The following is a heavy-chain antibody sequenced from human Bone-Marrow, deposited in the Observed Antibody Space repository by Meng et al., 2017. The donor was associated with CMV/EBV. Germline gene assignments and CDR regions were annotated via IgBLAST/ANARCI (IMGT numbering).Heavy chain of an antibody. Sequence: SGPTLVKPTQTLTLTCTFSGFSLSTSGMSVSWVRQPPGKALEWLALIDWEDDKYYTTSLKTRLTISKDTSKNQVVLTMTNMDPVDTATYYCARIQYQLLYSSYYSMDVWGQGTTVTAS. J-gene: IGHJ6*02. CDR2: IDWEDDK. D-gene: IGHD2-2*02. CDR1: GFSLSTSGMS. CDR3: ARIQYQLLYSSYYSMDV. V-gene: IGHV2-70*20.